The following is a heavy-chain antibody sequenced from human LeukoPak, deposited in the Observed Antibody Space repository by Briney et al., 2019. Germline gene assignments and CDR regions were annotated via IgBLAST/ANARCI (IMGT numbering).Heavy chain of an antibody. Sequence: GGSLRLSCAASRFTFSSYAMSWVRQAPGKGLEWVSAISGSGGRTYYTDSVKGRFTISRDHSKNPLSLQMNSLRDEDTATYYCASAYYYDSSGPRNAFDIWGQGTMVTVSS. CDR2: ISGSGGRT. J-gene: IGHJ3*02. CDR3: ASAYYYDSSGPRNAFDI. V-gene: IGHV3-23*01. D-gene: IGHD3-22*01. CDR1: RFTFSSYA.